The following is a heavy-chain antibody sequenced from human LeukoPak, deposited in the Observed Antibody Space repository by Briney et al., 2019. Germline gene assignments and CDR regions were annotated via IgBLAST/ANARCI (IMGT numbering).Heavy chain of an antibody. J-gene: IGHJ5*02. CDR2: MNPNSGNT. Sequence: ASVKVSCKASGYTFTSYDINWVRQATGQGLEWMGWMNPNSGNTGYAQKFQGRVTMTRNTSISTAYMELSSLRSEDTAVYYCARRYYSSTSCYRDNWFDPWGQGTLVTVSS. D-gene: IGHD2-2*01. CDR1: GYTFTSYD. V-gene: IGHV1-8*01. CDR3: ARRYYSSTSCYRDNWFDP.